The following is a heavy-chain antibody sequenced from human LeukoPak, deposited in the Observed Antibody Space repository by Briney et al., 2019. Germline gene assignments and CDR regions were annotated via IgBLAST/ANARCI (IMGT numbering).Heavy chain of an antibody. CDR2: IKQDETEK. CDR3: AKDPSAISPDAFDI. V-gene: IGHV3-7*03. CDR1: GFTFSNFW. J-gene: IGHJ3*02. Sequence: PGGSLRLSCTASGFTFSNFWMGWVRQAPGKGLEWVANIKQDETEKFYLGSVKGRFTISRDNAKNSLYLQMNSLRVEDTAVYYCAKDPSAISPDAFDIWGQGTMVTVSS.